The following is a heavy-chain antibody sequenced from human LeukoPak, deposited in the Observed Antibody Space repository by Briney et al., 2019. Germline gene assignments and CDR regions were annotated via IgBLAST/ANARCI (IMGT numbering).Heavy chain of an antibody. CDR3: ARDGLEYSSSSPYY. J-gene: IGHJ4*02. CDR1: GYTLTELS. CDR2: IIPILGIA. D-gene: IGHD6-6*01. V-gene: IGHV1-69*04. Sequence: SVKVSCKVSGYTLTELSMHWVRQAPGKGLEWMGRIIPILGIANYAQKFQGRVTITADKSTSTAYMELSSLRSEDTAVYYCARDGLEYSSSSPYYWGQGTLVTVSS.